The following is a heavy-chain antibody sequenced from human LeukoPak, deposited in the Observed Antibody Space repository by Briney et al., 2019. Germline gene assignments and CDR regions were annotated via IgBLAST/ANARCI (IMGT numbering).Heavy chain of an antibody. Sequence: PGGSLRLSCAASGFTFSSYAMSWVRQAPGKGLEWVSAISGSGGSTYYADSVKGRFTISRDDSKNTLYLQMNSLRAEDTAVYYCAKAETPMNLYYYYYGMDVWGQGTTVTVSS. CDR2: ISGSGGST. CDR1: GFTFSSYA. D-gene: IGHD3-22*01. J-gene: IGHJ6*02. CDR3: AKAETPMNLYYYYYGMDV. V-gene: IGHV3-23*01.